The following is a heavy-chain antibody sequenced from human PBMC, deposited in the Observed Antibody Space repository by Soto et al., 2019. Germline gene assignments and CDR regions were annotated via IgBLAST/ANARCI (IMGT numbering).Heavy chain of an antibody. J-gene: IGHJ4*02. D-gene: IGHD2-2*01. CDR3: ASNTADYCSSTSCYVG. CDR1: GYTFTSYA. CDR2: INAGNGNT. Sequence: GASVKVSCKASGYTFTSYAMHWVRQAPGQRLEWMGWINAGNGNTKYSQKFQGRVTITRDTSASTAYMELSSLRSEDTAVYYCASNTADYCSSTSCYVGWGQGTLVTVSS. V-gene: IGHV1-3*01.